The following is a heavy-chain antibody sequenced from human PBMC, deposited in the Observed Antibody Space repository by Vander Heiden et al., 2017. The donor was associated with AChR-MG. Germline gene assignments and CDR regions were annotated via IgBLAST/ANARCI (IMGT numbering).Heavy chain of an antibody. CDR1: GFTFDDYA. V-gene: IGHV3-9*01. Sequence: EVQLVESGGGLVQPGRSLRLSCAASGFTFDDYAMHWVRQAPGKGLEWVSGISWNSGTIGYADSVKGRFTISRDNAKNSLYLQMNSLRGEDTALYYCAKGEEYNYGQAIDYWGQGTLVSVSS. J-gene: IGHJ4*02. CDR3: AKGEEYNYGQAIDY. CDR2: ISWNSGTI. D-gene: IGHD5-18*01.